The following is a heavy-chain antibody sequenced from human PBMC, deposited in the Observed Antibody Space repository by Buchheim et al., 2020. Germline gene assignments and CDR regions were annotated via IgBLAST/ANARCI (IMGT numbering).Heavy chain of an antibody. CDR1: GYTFTSYA. J-gene: IGHJ4*02. CDR3: ARAALESFSATRDRLFWSGYANYYFDY. CDR2: INTNTGNP. V-gene: IGHV7-4-1*02. D-gene: IGHD3-3*01. Sequence: QVQLVQSGSELKKPGASVKVSCKASGYTFTSYAMNWVRQAPGQGLEWMGWINTNTGNPTYAQGFTGRFVFSLDTSVSTAYLQISSLKAEDTAVYYCARAALESFSATRDRLFWSGYANYYFDYWGQGTL.